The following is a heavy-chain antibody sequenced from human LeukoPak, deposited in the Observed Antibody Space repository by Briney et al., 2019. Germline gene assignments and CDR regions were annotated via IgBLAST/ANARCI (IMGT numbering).Heavy chain of an antibody. Sequence: SETLSLTCAVYGESFSGYYWSWIRQPPGKGLEWIGEINHSGSTNYNPSLKSRVTISVDTSKNLFSLKLSSVTAADTAVYYCARRVTDTYYYYYYIDVWGKGTTVTVSS. D-gene: IGHD2-21*02. CDR3: ARRVTDTYYYYYYIDV. V-gene: IGHV4-34*01. J-gene: IGHJ6*03. CDR2: INHSGST. CDR1: GESFSGYY.